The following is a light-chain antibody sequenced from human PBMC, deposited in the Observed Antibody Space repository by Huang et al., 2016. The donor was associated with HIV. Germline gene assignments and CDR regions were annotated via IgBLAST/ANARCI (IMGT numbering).Light chain of an antibody. Sequence: DIQMTQSPSSLSASVGDRGTITCRANKTINNYLNWYHQKPGKAPKLLIYAASSLQSGVPSRFSGSGSGTEFTLTISSLQLEDFATYYCQQTYSAVTFGQGTKVEIK. CDR1: KTINNY. V-gene: IGKV1-39*01. J-gene: IGKJ1*01. CDR2: AAS. CDR3: QQTYSAVT.